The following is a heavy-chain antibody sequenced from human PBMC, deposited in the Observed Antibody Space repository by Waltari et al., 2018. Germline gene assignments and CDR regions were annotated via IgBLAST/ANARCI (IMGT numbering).Heavy chain of an antibody. V-gene: IGHV3-23*03. CDR3: AEDCSSTSCYYGWGLTQGY. CDR2: IYSGGST. D-gene: IGHD2-2*01. Sequence: EVQLLESGGGLVQPGGSLRLSCAASGFTFSSYAMSWVRQAPGKGLEWVSVIYSGGSTYYADSVKGRFTISRENSKNTLYLQMNSLRAEDTAVYYCAEDCSSTSCYYGWGLTQGYWGQGTLVTVSS. J-gene: IGHJ4*02. CDR1: GFTFSSYA.